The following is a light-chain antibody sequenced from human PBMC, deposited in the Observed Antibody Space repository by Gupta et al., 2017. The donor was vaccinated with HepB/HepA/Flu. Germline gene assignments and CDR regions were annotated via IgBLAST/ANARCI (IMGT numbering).Light chain of an antibody. CDR3: QQRYSTPWT. CDR1: QSISSY. CDR2: AAS. V-gene: IGKV1-39*01. J-gene: IGKJ1*01. Sequence: DIQMTQSPSSLSASVGDRVTITCRASQSISSYLNWYQQKPGKAPKLLIYAASSLQSGVPSRFSGSGSGTDFTLTISRRQPEDFATYYCQQRYSTPWTFGQGTXVEIK.